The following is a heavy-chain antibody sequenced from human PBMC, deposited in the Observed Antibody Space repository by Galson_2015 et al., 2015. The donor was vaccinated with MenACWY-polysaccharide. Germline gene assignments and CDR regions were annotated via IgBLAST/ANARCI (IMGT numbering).Heavy chain of an antibody. CDR2: ITYSGGST. CDR3: ARDKDYGDYSLFDS. D-gene: IGHD4-17*01. CDR1: GFKFSDYT. J-gene: IGHJ4*02. V-gene: IGHV3-23*01. Sequence: SLRLSCAASGFKFSDYTLHWLRQAPGKGLEWVSTITYSGGSTNYADSVKGRFTISRDNSKNTLYLQMNSLRVEDTAVYYCARDKDYGDYSLFDSWGQGTLVTVSS.